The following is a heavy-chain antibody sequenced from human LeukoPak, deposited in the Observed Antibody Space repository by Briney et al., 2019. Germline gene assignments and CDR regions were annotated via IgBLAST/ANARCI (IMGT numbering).Heavy chain of an antibody. Sequence: SVKVSCKASGGTFSSYAISWVRQAPGQGLEWMGGIIPIFGTANYPQKFQGRVTITADESTSTAYMELSSLRSEDTAVYYCARGGDYYYDSSGDAFDIWGQGTMVTVSS. CDR2: IIPIFGTA. CDR1: GGTFSSYA. CDR3: ARGGDYYYDSSGDAFDI. D-gene: IGHD3-22*01. V-gene: IGHV1-69*13. J-gene: IGHJ3*02.